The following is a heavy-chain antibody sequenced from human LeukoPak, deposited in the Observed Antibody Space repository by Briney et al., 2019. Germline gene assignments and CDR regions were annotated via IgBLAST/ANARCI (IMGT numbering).Heavy chain of an antibody. D-gene: IGHD3-22*01. Sequence: PGGSLRLSCAASGFTFSSYWMSWVRQAPGKGLEWVANIKQDGSEKYYVDSVKGRFTISRDNAKNSLYVQMNSLRAEDTAVYYCARDYYDSSGYYYFDYWGQGTLVTVSS. CDR2: IKQDGSEK. J-gene: IGHJ4*02. CDR3: ARDYYDSSGYYYFDY. CDR1: GFTFSSYW. V-gene: IGHV3-7*01.